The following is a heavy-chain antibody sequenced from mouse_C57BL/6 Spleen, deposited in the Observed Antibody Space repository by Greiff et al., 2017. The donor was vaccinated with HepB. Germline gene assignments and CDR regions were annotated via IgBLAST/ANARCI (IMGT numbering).Heavy chain of an antibody. J-gene: IGHJ1*03. Sequence: EVNVVESGGGLVKPGGSLKLSCAASGFTFSDYGMHWVRQAPEKGLEWVAYISSGSSTIYYADTVKGRFTISRDNAKNTLFLQMTSLRSEDTAMYYCARPTRGYFDVWGTGTTVTVSS. V-gene: IGHV5-17*01. CDR1: GFTFSDYG. CDR2: ISSGSSTI. CDR3: ARPTRGYFDV.